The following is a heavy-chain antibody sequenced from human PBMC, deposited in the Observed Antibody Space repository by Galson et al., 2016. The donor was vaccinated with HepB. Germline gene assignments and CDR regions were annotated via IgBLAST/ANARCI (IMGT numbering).Heavy chain of an antibody. Sequence: SLRLSCAASGFSDYAGFTFSDYAMHWVRQAPGRGPEWVAIISKDGNYKKYGHSVTGRVTISRDNSKNTLYLQINSLRSEDTAVYYCARVGHDHPPYWGQGTQVTVSS. CDR3: ARVGHDHPPY. CDR2: ISKDGNYK. CDR1: GFSDYAGFTFSDYA. D-gene: IGHD3/OR15-3a*01. V-gene: IGHV3-30*04. J-gene: IGHJ4*02.